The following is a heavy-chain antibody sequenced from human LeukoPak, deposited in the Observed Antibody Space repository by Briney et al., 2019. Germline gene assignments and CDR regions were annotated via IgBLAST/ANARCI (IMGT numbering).Heavy chain of an antibody. CDR1: GFTFSSYG. CDR2: ISYDGSNK. J-gene: IGHJ4*02. D-gene: IGHD3-10*01. Sequence: PGGSLRLSCAASGFTFSSYGMHWVRQAPGKGLEWVAVISYDGSNKYYADSVKGRSTISRDNSKNTLYLQMNSLRAEDTAVYYCAKVGFDYWGQGTLVTVSS. V-gene: IGHV3-30*18. CDR3: AKVGFDY.